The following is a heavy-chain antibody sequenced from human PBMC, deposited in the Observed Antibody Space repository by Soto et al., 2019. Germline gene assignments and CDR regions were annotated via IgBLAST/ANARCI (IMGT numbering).Heavy chain of an antibody. Sequence: EVLLVESGGGLIQPGGSLRLSCAVSGFTVSSNYMSWVRQAPGKGLEWVSVIYSGGSTYYADSVKGRFTISRDNSKITLYLQMNSLRAEDTAVYYCARHITMDPLLVYWGQGTLVTVSS. CDR2: IYSGGST. CDR1: GFTVSSNY. CDR3: ARHITMDPLLVY. J-gene: IGHJ4*02. V-gene: IGHV3-53*01. D-gene: IGHD3-10*01.